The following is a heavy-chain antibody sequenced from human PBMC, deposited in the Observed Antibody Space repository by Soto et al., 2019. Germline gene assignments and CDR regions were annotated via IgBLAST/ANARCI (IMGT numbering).Heavy chain of an antibody. CDR2: IRSKAYGGTT. J-gene: IGHJ4*02. D-gene: IGHD6-19*01. V-gene: IGHV3-49*03. CDR3: TRVYPPEAVAPPDY. Sequence: GGPLRLSCTASGFTFGDYAMSWFRQAPGKGLEWVGFIRSKAYGGTTEYAASVEGRFTISRDDSKSIAYLQMNSLKTEDTAVYYCTRVYPPEAVAPPDYWGQGTLVTVSS. CDR1: GFTFGDYA.